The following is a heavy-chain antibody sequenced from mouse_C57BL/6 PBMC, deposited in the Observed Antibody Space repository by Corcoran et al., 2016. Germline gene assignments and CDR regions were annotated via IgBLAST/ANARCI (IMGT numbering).Heavy chain of an antibody. Sequence: EVQLQQSGPELVKPGASVKISCKASGYTFTDYYMNWVKQSHGKSLEWIGDINPNNGGTSYNQKFKGKATLTVDKSSSTAYMELRSLTSEDSAVYYCARSHVYYYGSSYAMDYWGQGTSVTVSS. D-gene: IGHD1-1*01. CDR1: GYTFTDYY. CDR3: ARSHVYYYGSSYAMDY. V-gene: IGHV1-26*01. J-gene: IGHJ4*01. CDR2: INPNNGGT.